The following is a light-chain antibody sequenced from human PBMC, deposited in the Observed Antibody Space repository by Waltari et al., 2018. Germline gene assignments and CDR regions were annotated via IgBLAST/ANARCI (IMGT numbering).Light chain of an antibody. V-gene: IGLV2-18*02. J-gene: IGLJ3*02. Sequence: QSALTQPPSVSGPPGQSITISCTGTSSDVGRYNRVSWYQQFPGTAPKLMSYEVSNRPSGVPDRFSGSKSGTTASLTISGLQAEDEADYYCSSFTFRSTWVFGGGTKVTIL. CDR3: SSFTFRSTWV. CDR2: EVS. CDR1: SSDVGRYNR.